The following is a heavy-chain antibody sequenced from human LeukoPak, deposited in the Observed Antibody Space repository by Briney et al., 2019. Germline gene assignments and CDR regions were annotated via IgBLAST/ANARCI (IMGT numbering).Heavy chain of an antibody. J-gene: IGHJ5*02. Sequence: SVKVSCRASGGTFSSYAISWVRQAPGQGLEWMGGIIPIFGTANYAQKFQGRVTITADESTSTAYMELSSLRSEDTAVYYCASCIAAAYNWFDPWGQGTLVTVSS. CDR3: ASCIAAAYNWFDP. D-gene: IGHD6-13*01. V-gene: IGHV1-69*01. CDR1: GGTFSSYA. CDR2: IIPIFGTA.